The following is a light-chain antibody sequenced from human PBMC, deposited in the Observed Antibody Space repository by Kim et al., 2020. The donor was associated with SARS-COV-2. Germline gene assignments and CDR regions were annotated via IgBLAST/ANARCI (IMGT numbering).Light chain of an antibody. V-gene: IGKV1-6*01. J-gene: IGKJ4*01. CDR1: QGIRND. CDR2: AAS. CDR3: LQDYNYPVT. Sequence: ASVGDRVTITCRASQGIRNDLGWYQQKPGKAPKLLIYAASSLQSGVPSRFSGSGSDTDFTLTISSLQPEDFATYYCLQDYNYPVTFGGGTKVDIK.